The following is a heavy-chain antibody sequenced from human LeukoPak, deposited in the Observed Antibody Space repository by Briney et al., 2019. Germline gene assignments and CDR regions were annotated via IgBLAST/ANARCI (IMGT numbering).Heavy chain of an antibody. V-gene: IGHV1-18*01. CDR2: ISAYNGNT. CDR1: GYTFPSYV. J-gene: IGHJ4*02. D-gene: IGHD2-15*01. Sequence: ASVKVSCKASGYTFPSYVISGGGQAPGKGLDGMGWISAYNGNTNYAQKLQGRVTMTTDTSTSTAYMELRSLRSDDTAVYYCARDRVLSYCSGGSCYFGYWGQGTLVTVSS. CDR3: ARDRVLSYCSGGSCYFGY.